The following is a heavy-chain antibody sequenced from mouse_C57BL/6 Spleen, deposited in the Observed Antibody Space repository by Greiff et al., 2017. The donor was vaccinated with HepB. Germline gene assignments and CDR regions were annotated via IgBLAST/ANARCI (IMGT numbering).Heavy chain of an antibody. CDR2: IHPNSGST. V-gene: IGHV1-64*01. D-gene: IGHD2-5*01. Sequence: QVQLQQPGAELVKPGASVKLSCKASGYTFTSYWMHWVKQRPGQGLEWIGMIHPNSGSTNYNEKFKSKATLTVDKSSSTAYMQLSSLTSEDSAVYYCARSAYYSNFYYYAMDYWGQGTSVTVSS. CDR3: ARSAYYSNFYYYAMDY. J-gene: IGHJ4*01. CDR1: GYTFTSYW.